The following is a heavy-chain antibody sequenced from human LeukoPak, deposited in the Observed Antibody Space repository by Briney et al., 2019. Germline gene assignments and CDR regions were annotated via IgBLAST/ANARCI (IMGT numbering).Heavy chain of an antibody. J-gene: IGHJ4*02. CDR3: ARERETYNDY. CDR2: NKRDGSET. CDR1: GFTFSTFW. Sequence: GGSLRLSCAVSGFTFSTFWMTWVRQAPGKGLEWVGNNKRDGSETYYVASVRGRFTISRDNAKNSLYLQMNSLRAEDTAVYFCARERETYNDYWGQGTLVTVSS. D-gene: IGHD1-1*01. V-gene: IGHV3-7*01.